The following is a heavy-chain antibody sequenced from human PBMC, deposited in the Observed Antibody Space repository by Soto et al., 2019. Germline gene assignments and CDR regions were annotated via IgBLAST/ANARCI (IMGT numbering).Heavy chain of an antibody. CDR1: GFIFSTYV. Sequence: GGSLRLSCAASGFIFSTYVMHWVRQAPGKGLEWVADISYDGSEKYYADSVEGRFTISRDNAKNSLYLQMNSLRAEDTAVYYCARLDYNWNEDFDYWGQGTLVTVSS. V-gene: IGHV3-30-3*01. CDR2: ISYDGSEK. CDR3: ARLDYNWNEDFDY. J-gene: IGHJ4*02. D-gene: IGHD1-20*01.